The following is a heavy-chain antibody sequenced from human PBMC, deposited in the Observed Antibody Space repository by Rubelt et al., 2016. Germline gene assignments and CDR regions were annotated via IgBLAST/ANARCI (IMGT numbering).Heavy chain of an antibody. J-gene: IGHJ4*02. D-gene: IGHD6-19*01. CDR1: GFTFSSYA. CDR2: ISGSGGST. Sequence: EVQLVESGGGLVQPGGSLRLSCAASGFTFSSYAMSWVRQAPGKGLEWVSAISGSGGSTYYEESGRGGFTISRDNAKNKLDLQRNSLGAVEKAVNYCAKDGIAVAGPVDYWGQGTLVTVSS. CDR3: AKDGIAVAGPVDY. V-gene: IGHV3-23*04.